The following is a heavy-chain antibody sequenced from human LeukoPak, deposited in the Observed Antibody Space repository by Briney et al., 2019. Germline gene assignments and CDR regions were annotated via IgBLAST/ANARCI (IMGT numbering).Heavy chain of an antibody. V-gene: IGHV3-33*01. CDR2: IWYDGSNK. J-gene: IGHJ4*02. Sequence: GGSLRLSCAASGFTFSSYGMHWVRQAPGKGLGWVALIWYDGSNKYYADSVKGRLTISRDNSKNTLYLQMNSLRAEDTAVYYCAREGPRGNSQFDYWGQGTLVTVSS. CDR1: GFTFSSYG. CDR3: AREGPRGNSQFDY. D-gene: IGHD2/OR15-2a*01.